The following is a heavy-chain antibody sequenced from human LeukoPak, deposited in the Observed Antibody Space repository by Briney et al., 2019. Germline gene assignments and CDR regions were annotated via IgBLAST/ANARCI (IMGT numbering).Heavy chain of an antibody. Sequence: GASVKLSCKASGYTFNTFDINWVRQATGQGPEWMGWVNPDNVKTVYAPKFQGRVSISSNNSINTAYMEFSGLKSDDTAVYYCARGRRLRGVTSRPIYYYYYMDVWGGGTTVTVSS. CDR3: ARGRRLRGVTSRPIYYYYYMDV. D-gene: IGHD3-10*01. J-gene: IGHJ6*03. CDR1: GYTFNTFD. CDR2: VNPDNVKT. V-gene: IGHV1-8*03.